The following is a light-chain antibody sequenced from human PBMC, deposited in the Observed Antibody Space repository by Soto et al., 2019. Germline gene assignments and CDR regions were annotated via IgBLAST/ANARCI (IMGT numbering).Light chain of an antibody. Sequence: DMVMTPTPHALAVSLGERATINCKSSQSVLYNSNNDSYLTWYQQKPGQSPRVLIYWASTRESGVPDRFSGSGSGTDFTLTISSLQAEDVAVYYCQQYYSIPWTFAQGTKVDIK. V-gene: IGKV4-1*01. CDR2: WAS. CDR1: QSVLYNSNNDSY. CDR3: QQYYSIPWT. J-gene: IGKJ1*01.